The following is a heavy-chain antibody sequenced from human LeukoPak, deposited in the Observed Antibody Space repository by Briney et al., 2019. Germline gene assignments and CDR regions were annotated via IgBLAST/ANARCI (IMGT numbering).Heavy chain of an antibody. V-gene: IGHV4-59*08. Sequence: SETLSLTCVVSSVSISRHLWSWIRQPPGMGPQWIGFVYNSGSTDYNPSLKGRVTISADTSKNQFSLKLSSVTASDTAVYYCATNAGPAALNVIDIWGLGTMVTVSS. CDR3: ATNAGPAALNVIDI. D-gene: IGHD2-2*01. J-gene: IGHJ3*02. CDR2: VYNSGST. CDR1: SVSISRHL.